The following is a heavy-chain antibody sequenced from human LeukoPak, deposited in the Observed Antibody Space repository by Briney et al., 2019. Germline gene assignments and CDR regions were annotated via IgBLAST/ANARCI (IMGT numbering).Heavy chain of an antibody. CDR1: GGSFSGYY. Sequence: SETLSLTCAVYGGSFSGYYWSWIRQPPGKGLEWIGEINHSGSTNYNPSLKSRVTISVDTSKNQFSLKLSSVTAADTAVYYCARGGHRVYGMDVWGKGTTVTVSS. V-gene: IGHV4-34*01. CDR3: ARGGHRVYGMDV. J-gene: IGHJ6*04. CDR2: INHSGST.